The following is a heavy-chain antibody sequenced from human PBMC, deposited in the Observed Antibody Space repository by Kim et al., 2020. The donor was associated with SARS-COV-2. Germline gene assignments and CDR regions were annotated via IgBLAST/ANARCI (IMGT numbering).Heavy chain of an antibody. J-gene: IGHJ4*02. V-gene: IGHV4-39*01. Sequence: PSLKSRVTISVDTSKNQFSLKLSSVTASDTAVYYCARHAVVPAAIHPFDYWGQGTLVTVSS. D-gene: IGHD2-2*02. CDR3: ARHAVVPAAIHPFDY.